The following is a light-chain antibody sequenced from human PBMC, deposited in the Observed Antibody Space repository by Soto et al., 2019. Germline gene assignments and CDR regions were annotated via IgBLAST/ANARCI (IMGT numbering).Light chain of an antibody. Sequence: EIVLTQSPGTLSLSPGERATLSCRASQSISNHYLAWFQQKPGQAPRLLIYGASYRATGIPARFSGSGSATAFTLTITGLEPEDFAVYHCHQYGGTPRYTFGQGTKLEIK. J-gene: IGKJ2*01. CDR3: HQYGGTPRYT. CDR1: QSISNHY. CDR2: GAS. V-gene: IGKV3-20*01.